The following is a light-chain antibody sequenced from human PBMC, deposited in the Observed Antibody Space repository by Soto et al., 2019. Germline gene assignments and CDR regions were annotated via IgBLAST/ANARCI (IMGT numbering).Light chain of an antibody. J-gene: IGLJ1*01. CDR3: SSYTGITSYV. CDR2: EVS. CDR1: SSDVGGYNY. V-gene: IGLV2-14*01. Sequence: QSALTQPASVSGSPGQSITISCTGTSSDVGGYNYVSWYQQHPGKAPKLMIYEVSNRPLGVSNRFSGSKSGNTASLTISWLQAEDEADYYCSSYTGITSYVFGTGTKVTVL.